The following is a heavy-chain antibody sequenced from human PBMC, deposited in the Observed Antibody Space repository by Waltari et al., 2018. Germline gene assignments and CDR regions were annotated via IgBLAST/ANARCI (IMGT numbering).Heavy chain of an antibody. Sequence: QVHLQQWCAGLLKPSETLSLTCAVDGGPFILYAWRCLLTPPGKGLEWIGEINHSGNTNYNPSLKSRVAISVDPPKQQFSLKLTSVAAADTAVYYCARLEDCTGGHCYSGSHYAVDVWGPGTWVTVSS. V-gene: IGHV4-34*02. J-gene: IGHJ6*02. D-gene: IGHD2-21*02. CDR1: GGPFILYA. CDR3: ARLEDCTGGHCYSGSHYAVDV. CDR2: INHSGNT.